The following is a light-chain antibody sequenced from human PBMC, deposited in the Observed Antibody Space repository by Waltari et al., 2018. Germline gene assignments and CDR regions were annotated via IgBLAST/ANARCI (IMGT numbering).Light chain of an antibody. Sequence: QSALTQPASVSGSPGQSITISCTGTSSDIGAYNFVSWYQKHPGKAPKVMIYDGNNLPSGVCSRVSGSKSGNTDSLTISGLQAEDEADYYCSSYTTGSTRYVFGSGTKVTVL. J-gene: IGLJ1*01. CDR3: SSYTTGSTRYV. CDR2: DGN. V-gene: IGLV2-14*03. CDR1: SSDIGAYNF.